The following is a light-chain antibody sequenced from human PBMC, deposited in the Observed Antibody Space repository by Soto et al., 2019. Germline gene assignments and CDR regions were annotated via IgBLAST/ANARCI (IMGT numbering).Light chain of an antibody. CDR1: SSDVGGYNY. CDR2: DVS. CDR3: SSYTSSSTLV. Sequence: QSALTQPASVSGSPGQSITISCTGTSSDVGGYNYVSWYQHHPGKAPTLMIYDVSNRPSGVSNRFSGSKSGNTASLPISGLQAEDEADYYCSSYTSSSTLVFGGGTKLTVL. V-gene: IGLV2-14*03. J-gene: IGLJ2*01.